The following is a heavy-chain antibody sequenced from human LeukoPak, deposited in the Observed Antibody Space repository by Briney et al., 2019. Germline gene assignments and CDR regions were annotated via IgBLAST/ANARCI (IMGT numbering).Heavy chain of an antibody. V-gene: IGHV1-69*13. J-gene: IGHJ3*02. CDR1: GYTFTSYG. CDR2: IIPIFGTA. Sequence: ASVKVSCKASGYTFTSYGISWVRQAPGQGLEWMGGIIPIFGTANYAQKFQGRVTITADESTSTAYMELSSLRSEDTAVYYCARDRPDCSSTSCYGPDAFDIWGQGTMVTVSS. CDR3: ARDRPDCSSTSCYGPDAFDI. D-gene: IGHD2-2*01.